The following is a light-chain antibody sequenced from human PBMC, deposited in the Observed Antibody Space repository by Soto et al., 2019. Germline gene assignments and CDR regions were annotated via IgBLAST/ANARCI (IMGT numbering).Light chain of an antibody. CDR3: QQPLT. V-gene: IGKV3-15*01. J-gene: IGKJ1*01. CDR1: QSVTTT. Sequence: EIVLPQSPAPPSVSPGGGATLSCRASQSVTTTVAWYQKKPGQAPRLLIYGASTRATGIPARFSGSGSGTEFTLTISSLQSEDFAVYYCQQPLTFGQGTKVDI. CDR2: GAS.